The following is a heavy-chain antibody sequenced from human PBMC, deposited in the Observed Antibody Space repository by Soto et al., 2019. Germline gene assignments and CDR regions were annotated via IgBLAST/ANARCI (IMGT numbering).Heavy chain of an antibody. CDR2: ISGTGSNT. D-gene: IGHD3-22*01. CDR1: GFSFNNYP. J-gene: IGHJ4*02. Sequence: EVRLLESGGGLVQPGGSLRLSCAASGFSFNNYPLSWVRQAPGKGLEWVSAISGTGSNTYYADSVRGRFIISRDNLKNTLYLQMDSLRAEDAALYHCAKPAYFDGSGYYYYFDSWGQGTLVTVSS. CDR3: AKPAYFDGSGYYYYFDS. V-gene: IGHV3-23*01.